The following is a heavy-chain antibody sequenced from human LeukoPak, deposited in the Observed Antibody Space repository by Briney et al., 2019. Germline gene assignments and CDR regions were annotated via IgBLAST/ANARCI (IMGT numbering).Heavy chain of an antibody. CDR3: ARNPAGIGDY. J-gene: IGHJ4*02. CDR1: GFTFTTYN. V-gene: IGHV3-48*02. Sequence: GGSLRLSCAASGFTFTTYNMNWVRQAPGKGLEWVSFISSDSKIIYYADSVKGRFTVSRDNAKNSLYLQMNSLTDEDTAVYYCARNPAGIGDYWGQGTLVTVSA. D-gene: IGHD1-26*01. CDR2: ISSDSKII.